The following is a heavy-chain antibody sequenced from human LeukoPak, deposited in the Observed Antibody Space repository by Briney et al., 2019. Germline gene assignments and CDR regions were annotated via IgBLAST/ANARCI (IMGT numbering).Heavy chain of an antibody. D-gene: IGHD3-16*01. J-gene: IGHJ5*02. CDR1: GYSFTSYW. CDR3: ARGRELGLVWFDP. V-gene: IGHV5-51*01. Sequence: SGESLKISCKGSGYSFTSYWIGWVRQMSGKGLEWMGIIYPGDSDTRYSPSFQGQVTISADKSISTAYLQWSSLKASDTAMYYCARGRELGLVWFDPWGQGTLVTVSS. CDR2: IYPGDSDT.